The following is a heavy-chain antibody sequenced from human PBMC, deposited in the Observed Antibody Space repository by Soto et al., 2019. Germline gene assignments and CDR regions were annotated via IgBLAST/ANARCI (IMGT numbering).Heavy chain of an antibody. D-gene: IGHD2-2*01. V-gene: IGHV1-3*01. CDR3: ASDVIVPAARATWFDP. Sequence: ASVKVSCKASGYTFTSYAMHWVLQAPGQRLEWMGWINAGNGNTKYSQKFQGRVTITRDTSASTAYMELSSLRSEDTAVYYCASDVIVPAARATWFDPWGQGTLVTVSS. CDR2: INAGNGNT. J-gene: IGHJ5*02. CDR1: GYTFTSYA.